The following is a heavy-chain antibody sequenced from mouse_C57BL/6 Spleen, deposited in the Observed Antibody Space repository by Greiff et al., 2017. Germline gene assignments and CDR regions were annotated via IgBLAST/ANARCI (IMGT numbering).Heavy chain of an antibody. V-gene: IGHV1-15*01. CDR2: IDPETGGT. CDR3: TSGGTTVVATEDY. J-gene: IGHJ2*01. CDR1: GYTFTDYE. D-gene: IGHD1-1*01. Sequence: VKLVESGAELVRPGASVTLSCKASGYTFTDYEMHWVKQTPVHGLEWIGAIDPETGGTAYNQKFKGKAILTADKSSSTAYMELRSLTSEDSAVYYCTSGGTTVVATEDYWGQGTTLTVSS.